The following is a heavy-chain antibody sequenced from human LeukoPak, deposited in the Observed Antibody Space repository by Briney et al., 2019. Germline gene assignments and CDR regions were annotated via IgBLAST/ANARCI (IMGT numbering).Heavy chain of an antibody. D-gene: IGHD3-9*01. CDR3: TRDLMDYDVSTGLHHYYMDV. V-gene: IGHV3-74*01. Sequence: GGSLRLSCAASGFTFSSYWMHWVRQVPGKGPVWVSHINTDGSGTTYADSVKGRFTISRDNAKNTLYLQMNTLRVEDTAVYYCTRDLMDYDVSTGLHHYYMDVWGQGTTVTVSS. CDR2: INTDGSGT. CDR1: GFTFSSYW. J-gene: IGHJ6*02.